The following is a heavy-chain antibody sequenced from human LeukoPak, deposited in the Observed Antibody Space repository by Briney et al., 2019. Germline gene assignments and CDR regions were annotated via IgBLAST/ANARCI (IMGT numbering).Heavy chain of an antibody. V-gene: IGHV7-4-1*02. CDR3: ARDSYYYGSGSQSYDAFDI. CDR1: GYTFTSYA. D-gene: IGHD3-10*01. J-gene: IGHJ3*02. CDR2: INTNTGNP. Sequence: ASVKVSCKASGYTFTSYAMNWVRQAPGQGLEWMGWINTNTGNPTYAQGFTGRFVFSLDTSVSTAYLQISSLRAEDTAVYYCARDSYYYGSGSQSYDAFDIWGQGTMATVSS.